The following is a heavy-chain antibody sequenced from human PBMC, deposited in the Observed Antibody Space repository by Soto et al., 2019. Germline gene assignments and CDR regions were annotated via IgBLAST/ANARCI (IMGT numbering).Heavy chain of an antibody. CDR2: IIPIFGTA. D-gene: IGHD5-12*01. CDR3: ARCGGRDGYNWVFCNY. CDR1: GGTFSSFA. V-gene: IGHV1-69*01. Sequence: QVQLVQSGAEVKKPGSSVKVSCKASGGTFSSFAISWVRQAPGQGLEWMGGIIPIFGTANYAQKFQGRVTITADESTSTAYMELSSLRSEDTAVYYCARCGGRDGYNWVFCNYWGQGTLVTVSS. J-gene: IGHJ4*02.